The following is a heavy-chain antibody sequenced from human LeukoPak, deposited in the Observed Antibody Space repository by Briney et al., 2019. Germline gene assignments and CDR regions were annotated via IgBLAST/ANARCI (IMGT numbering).Heavy chain of an antibody. CDR3: ASAHLFWSGLGVYYMDV. CDR1: GFTFSSYE. V-gene: IGHV3-48*03. J-gene: IGHJ6*03. CDR2: ISSSGSTI. Sequence: GGSLRHSCAASGFTFSSYEMNWVRQAPGKGLEWVSYISSSGSTIYYAGSVKGRFTLSRDNAKNSLYLQMNSLRAVDTAVYYCASAHLFWSGLGVYYMDVWGKGTTVTVSS. D-gene: IGHD3-3*01.